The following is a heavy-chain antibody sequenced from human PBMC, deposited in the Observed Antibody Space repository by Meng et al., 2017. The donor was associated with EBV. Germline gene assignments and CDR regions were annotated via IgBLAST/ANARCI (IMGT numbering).Heavy chain of an antibody. CDR2: IRPIFGTA. Sequence: GCGVKKAWCAGEVICKPSGGTFRIISISLVQNAPGKGLGWLGGIRPIFGTANYAQKFQGRVTITADESPSTAYMEPSSLRSEDTAVYYCSRAPDNWNDGPYYWGQGTLVTVSS. CDR3: SRAPDNWNDGPYY. J-gene: IGHJ4*02. D-gene: IGHD1-20*01. V-gene: IGHV1-69*01. CDR1: GGTFRIIS.